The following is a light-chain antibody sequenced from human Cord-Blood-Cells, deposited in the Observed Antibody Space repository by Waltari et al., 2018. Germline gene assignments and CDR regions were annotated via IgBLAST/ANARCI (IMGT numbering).Light chain of an antibody. Sequence: QSVLTPPPSVSGAPGQRVTISCTASSSHTGAGHEVHWYQQLPGTAPKLLIYGNSNRPSGVPDRFSGSKSGTSASLAITGLQAEDEADYYCQSYDSSLSGSVFGGGTKLTVL. CDR1: SSHTGAGHE. CDR2: GNS. J-gene: IGLJ2*01. V-gene: IGLV1-40*01. CDR3: QSYDSSLSGSV.